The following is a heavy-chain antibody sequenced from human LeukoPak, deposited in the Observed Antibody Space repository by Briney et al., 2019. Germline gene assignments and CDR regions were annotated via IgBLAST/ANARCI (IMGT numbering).Heavy chain of an antibody. CDR3: ARDEAYCSSTSCP. D-gene: IGHD2-2*01. CDR1: GYTFTGYY. CDR2: INPNSGGT. J-gene: IGHJ5*02. Sequence: ASVKVSCKASGYTFTGYYMHWVRRAPGQGLEWMGWINPNSGGTNYAQKFQGRVTMTRDTSISTAYMELSRLRSDDTAVYYCARDEAYCSSTSCPWGQGTLVTVSS. V-gene: IGHV1-2*02.